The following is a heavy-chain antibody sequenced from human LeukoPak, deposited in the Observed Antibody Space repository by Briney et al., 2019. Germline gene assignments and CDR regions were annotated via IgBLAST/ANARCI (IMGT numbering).Heavy chain of an antibody. CDR2: INQDGREK. Sequence: GGSLRVSCAVSGFTFSSYWMTWVRQVPGKGLQWVANINQDGREKYYMDSMKGRLNISRDNTENSVFLQLTSLRPEDTGIYFCAKGRDYGDYWGQGTLVAVSS. J-gene: IGHJ4*02. CDR1: GFTFSSYW. CDR3: AKGRDYGDY. V-gene: IGHV3-7*01.